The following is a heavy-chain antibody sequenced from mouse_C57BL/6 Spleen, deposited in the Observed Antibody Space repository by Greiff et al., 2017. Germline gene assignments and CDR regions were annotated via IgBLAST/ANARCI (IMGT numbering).Heavy chain of an antibody. CDR3: TTEDSNYVDYAMDY. V-gene: IGHV14-1*01. CDR1: GFNIKDYY. Sequence: VQLQQSGAELVRPGASVKLSCTASGFNIKDYYMHWVKQRPEQGLEWIGRIDPEDGDTESAPKFQGKATMTADTSSNTAYLQLSSLTSEDTAVYYCTTEDSNYVDYAMDYWGQGTSVTVSS. D-gene: IGHD2-5*01. CDR2: IDPEDGDT. J-gene: IGHJ4*01.